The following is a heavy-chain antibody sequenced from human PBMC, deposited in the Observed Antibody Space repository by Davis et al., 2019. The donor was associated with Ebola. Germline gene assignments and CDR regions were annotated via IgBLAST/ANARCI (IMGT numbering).Heavy chain of an antibody. J-gene: IGHJ6*02. V-gene: IGHV3-33*08. D-gene: IGHD6-25*01. Sequence: GESLKISCAAPGFTFSSYGMHWVRQAPGKGLEWVALVWYDGDNKYYADSVKGRFTISRDNSKNTLYLQMNSLRTEDTAVYHCARAVQGVAATVPYYYYGMDVWGQGTTVTVSS. CDR2: VWYDGDNK. CDR3: ARAVQGVAATVPYYYYGMDV. CDR1: GFTFSSYG.